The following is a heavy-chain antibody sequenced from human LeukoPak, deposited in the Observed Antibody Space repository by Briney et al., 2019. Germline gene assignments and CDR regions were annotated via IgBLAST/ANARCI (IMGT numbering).Heavy chain of an antibody. Sequence: SETLSLTCAVYGGSFSDYYWSWIRQPPGKGLEWIGDVNHSGSTNYNPSLKSLITISLDTSKNQASLKLTSVTAADTAVYYCASLLLDVWGKGTTVTVSS. V-gene: IGHV4-34*01. CDR2: VNHSGST. J-gene: IGHJ6*04. CDR1: GGSFSDYY. CDR3: ASLLLDV.